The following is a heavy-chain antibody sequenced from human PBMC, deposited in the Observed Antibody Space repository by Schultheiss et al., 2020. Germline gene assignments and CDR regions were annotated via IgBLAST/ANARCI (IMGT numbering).Heavy chain of an antibody. CDR2: IYYSGST. J-gene: IGHJ4*02. D-gene: IGHD6-19*01. CDR1: GGSFSGYY. Sequence: SQPLSLTCAVYGGSFSGYYWSWIRQPPGKGLEWIGYIYYSGSTYYNPSLKSRVTISVDTSKNQFSLKLSSVTAADTAVYYCARAGRIAVAVGFDYWGQGTLVTVSS. CDR3: ARAGRIAVAVGFDY. V-gene: IGHV4-34*09.